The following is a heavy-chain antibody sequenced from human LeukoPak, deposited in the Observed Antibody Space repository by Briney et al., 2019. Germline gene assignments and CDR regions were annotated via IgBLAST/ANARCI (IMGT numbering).Heavy chain of an antibody. CDR3: ARPANRGDAFDI. V-gene: IGHV5-51*01. J-gene: IGHJ3*02. Sequence: ASLKISCKGSGSSFTSYWIGWVRQMPGKGLEWMGIIYPGDSDTRYSPSFQGQVTISADKSITTAYLQWSSLRASDTAMYYWARPANRGDAFDIWGQGTMVTVSS. CDR2: IYPGDSDT. D-gene: IGHD2/OR15-2a*01. CDR1: GSSFTSYW.